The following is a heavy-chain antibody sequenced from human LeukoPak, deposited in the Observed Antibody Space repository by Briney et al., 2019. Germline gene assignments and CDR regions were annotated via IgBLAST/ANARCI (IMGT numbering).Heavy chain of an antibody. D-gene: IGHD2-2*01. CDR2: IYYSGST. CDR1: GGSISSSSYY. CDR3: ARAYCSSTSCYETHFDY. V-gene: IGHV4-39*07. Sequence: SETLSLTCTVSGGSISSSSYYWGWIRQPPGKGLEWIGSIYYSGSTYYNPSLKSRVTISVDTSKNQFSLKLSSVTAADTAVYYCARAYCSSTSCYETHFDYWGQGTLVTVSS. J-gene: IGHJ4*02.